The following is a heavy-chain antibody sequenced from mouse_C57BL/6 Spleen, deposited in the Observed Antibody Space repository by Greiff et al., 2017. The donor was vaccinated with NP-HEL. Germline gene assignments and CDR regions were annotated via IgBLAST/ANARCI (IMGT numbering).Heavy chain of an antibody. CDR3: ARLGDWATPWFAY. CDR1: GYTFTDYY. D-gene: IGHD2-13*01. Sequence: QVQLQQSGAELVRPGASVKLSCKASGYTFTDYYINWVKQRPGQGLEWIARIYPGSGNTYYNEKFKGKATLTAEKSSSTSYMQLSSLPSEDSAVYFCARLGDWATPWFAYWGQGTLVTVSA. J-gene: IGHJ3*01. V-gene: IGHV1-76*01. CDR2: IYPGSGNT.